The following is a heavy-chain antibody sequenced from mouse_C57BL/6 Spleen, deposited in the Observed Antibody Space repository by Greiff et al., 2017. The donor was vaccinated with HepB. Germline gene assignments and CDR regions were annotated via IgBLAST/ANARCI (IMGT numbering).Heavy chain of an antibody. V-gene: IGHV1-7*01. CDR2: INPSSGYT. D-gene: IGHD1-1*01. J-gene: IGHJ1*03. CDR3: ARTYYGSSYVLYFDV. CDR1: GYTFPSYW. Sequence: QVQLQQSGAELAKPGASVKLSCKASGYTFPSYWMHWVKQRPGQGLEWIGYINPSSGYTKYNQKFKDKATLTADKSSSTAYMQLSSLTYEDSAVYYCARTYYGSSYVLYFDVWGTGTTVTVSS.